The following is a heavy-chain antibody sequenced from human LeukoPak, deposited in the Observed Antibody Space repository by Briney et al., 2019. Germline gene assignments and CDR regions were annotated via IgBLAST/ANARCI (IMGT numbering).Heavy chain of an antibody. CDR3: ARDQASGWQTPYWDY. J-gene: IGHJ4*02. D-gene: IGHD6-19*01. Sequence: VSVKVSCKASGYTFTGYYMHWVRQAPGQGLEWMGWINPNCGGTNYAQKFQGRVTMTRDTSISTAYMELSRLRSDDTAVYYCARDQASGWQTPYWDYWGQGTLVTVSS. V-gene: IGHV1-2*02. CDR1: GYTFTGYY. CDR2: INPNCGGT.